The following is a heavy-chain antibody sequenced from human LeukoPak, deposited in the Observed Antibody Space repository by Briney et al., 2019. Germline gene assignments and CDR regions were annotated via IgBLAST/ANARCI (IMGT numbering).Heavy chain of an antibody. CDR1: GFSFGTYS. CDR2: ISSGSRYI. Sequence: GGSLRLSCAASGFSFGTYSMNWVRQAPGKGLEWVSFISSGSRYIYYADSVKDRFTISRDNAKSSLHLQMNSLRADDTAVYYCARSWYYDSSGYPSGAFDIWGQGTMVTVSS. V-gene: IGHV3-21*01. CDR3: ARSWYYDSSGYPSGAFDI. D-gene: IGHD3-22*01. J-gene: IGHJ3*02.